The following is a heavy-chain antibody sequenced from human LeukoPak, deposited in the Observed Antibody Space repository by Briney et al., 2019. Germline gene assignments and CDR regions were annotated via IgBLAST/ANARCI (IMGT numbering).Heavy chain of an antibody. CDR3: ARDRGYDSHYLDY. CDR2: ISSSSSYI. CDR1: GFTFSDYY. V-gene: IGHV3-11*05. Sequence: GGSLRLSCVASGFTFSDYYMTWIRQAPGKGLEWVSYISSSSSYIKYADSVKGRFTVSRDNAKHAVYLQMNSLRVEDTAAYYCARDRGYDSHYLDYWGQGTLVTVSS. J-gene: IGHJ4*02. D-gene: IGHD5-12*01.